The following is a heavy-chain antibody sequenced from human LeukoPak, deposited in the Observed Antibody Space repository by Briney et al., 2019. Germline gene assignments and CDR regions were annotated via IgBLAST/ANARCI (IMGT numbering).Heavy chain of an antibody. D-gene: IGHD3-10*01. CDR2: IYYSGST. V-gene: IGHV4-39*01. Sequence: SETLSLTCTVSGGSISSSSYYWGWIRQPPGKGLEWIGSIYYSGSTYYNPSLKSRVTISVDTSKNQFSLKLSSVTAADTAVYYCARQYTRPYRGATNYYGSGNRDWFDPWGQGTLVTVSS. J-gene: IGHJ5*02. CDR3: ARQYTRPYRGATNYYGSGNRDWFDP. CDR1: GGSISSSSYY.